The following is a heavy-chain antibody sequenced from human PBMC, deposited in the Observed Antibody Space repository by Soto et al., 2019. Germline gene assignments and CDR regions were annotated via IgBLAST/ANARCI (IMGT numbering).Heavy chain of an antibody. J-gene: IGHJ5*02. D-gene: IGHD6-13*01. CDR1: GGTFSSSA. V-gene: IGHV1-69*13. CDR3: ARLYSSSWYVQNGFDP. CDR2: IIPIFGTA. Sequence: SVKVSCKASGGTFSSSAISWVRQAPGQGLEWMGGIIPIFGTANYAQKFQGRVTITADESTSTAYMELSSLRSEDTAVYYCARLYSSSWYVQNGFDPWGQGTLVTVSS.